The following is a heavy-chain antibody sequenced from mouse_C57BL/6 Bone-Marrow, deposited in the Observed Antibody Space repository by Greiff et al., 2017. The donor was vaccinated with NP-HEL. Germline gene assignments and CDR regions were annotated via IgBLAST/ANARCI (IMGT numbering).Heavy chain of an antibody. CDR1: GYTFTSYG. D-gene: IGHD2-4*01. J-gene: IGHJ4*01. CDR3: VEYDYDGHYYAMDY. V-gene: IGHV1-81*01. Sequence: QVQLQQSGAELARPGASVKLSCKASGYTFTSYGISWVKQRTGQGLEWIGEIYPRSGNTYYNEKFKGKATLTADKSSSTAYMELRSLTSEDSAVYFCVEYDYDGHYYAMDYWGQGTSVTVSS. CDR2: IYPRSGNT.